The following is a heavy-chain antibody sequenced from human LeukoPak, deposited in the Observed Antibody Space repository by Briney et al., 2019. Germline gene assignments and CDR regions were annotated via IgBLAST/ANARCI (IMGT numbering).Heavy chain of an antibody. D-gene: IGHD5-12*01. V-gene: IGHV3-7*01. J-gene: IGHJ4*02. CDR2: INQDGSEK. CDR3: TRDGVATIWGIIDY. CDR1: GFPFSSYW. Sequence: GGSLRLSCAASGFPFSSYWMSWVRQAPGKGLEWVANINQDGSEKYYADSVKGRFTISRDSAENSLYLQINSLRADDTAVYYCTRDGVATIWGIIDYWGQGTLVTVSS.